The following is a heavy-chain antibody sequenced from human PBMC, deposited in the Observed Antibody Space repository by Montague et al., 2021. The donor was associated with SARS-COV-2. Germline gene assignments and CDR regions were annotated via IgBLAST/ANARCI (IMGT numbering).Heavy chain of an antibody. CDR3: ARGSFGMGAFDI. D-gene: IGHD1-14*01. V-gene: IGHV4-4*07. CDR2: IYTSGST. J-gene: IGHJ3*02. CDR1: GGSISSYY. Sequence: SDPLSLPFPFSGGSISSYYWSWIRQPAGKGLEWIGLIYTSGSTNYNPSLKSRVTMSLDTSKNQFSLKLRSVTAADTAVYYCARGSFGMGAFDIWGQGTMVTVSS.